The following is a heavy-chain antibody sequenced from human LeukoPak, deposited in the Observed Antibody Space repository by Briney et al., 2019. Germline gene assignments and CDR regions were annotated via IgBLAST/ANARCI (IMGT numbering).Heavy chain of an antibody. CDR2: ISSSSSYT. V-gene: IGHV3-11*05. Sequence: KPGGSLRLSCAASGFTFSDYYMSWIRQAPGKGLEWVSYISSSSSYTNYADSVKGRFTVSRDNAKKSLFLQMNSLRAEDTAVYYCARDDGGDNNWGSIDYWGQGTLVTVSS. J-gene: IGHJ4*02. CDR1: GFTFSDYY. CDR3: ARDDGGDNNWGSIDY. D-gene: IGHD3-16*01.